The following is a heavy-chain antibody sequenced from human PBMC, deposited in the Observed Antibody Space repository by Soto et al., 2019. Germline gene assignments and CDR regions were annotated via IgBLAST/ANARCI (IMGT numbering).Heavy chain of an antibody. Sequence: ASVKVSCKASGFTFSRYCISWVRQAPGQGLEWMGWISAYNGNTNYTQKLQGRVTMTTDTSTSTAYMELRSLRSDDTAVYYCARDSVDIVVVPAAPAFDYWGQGTLVTVSS. D-gene: IGHD2-2*03. CDR1: GFTFSRYC. CDR2: ISAYNGNT. V-gene: IGHV1-18*01. CDR3: ARDSVDIVVVPAAPAFDY. J-gene: IGHJ4*02.